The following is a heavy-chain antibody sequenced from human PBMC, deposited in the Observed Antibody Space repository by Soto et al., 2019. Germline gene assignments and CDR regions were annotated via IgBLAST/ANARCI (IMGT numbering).Heavy chain of an antibody. CDR3: VRVFDPYYFDS. Sequence: QVQLVESGGSVVQPGRSLRLSCAVSGFTFSTYGMHWVRQAPGKGLEWVAGIRGDGSNKYHEDSLKGRFTISRDNTKIILYLDMNSLRAEDTAVYYGVRVFDPYYFDSWGQGTLVTVSS. J-gene: IGHJ4*02. V-gene: IGHV3-33*01. CDR2: IRGDGSNK. CDR1: GFTFSTYG. D-gene: IGHD3-9*01.